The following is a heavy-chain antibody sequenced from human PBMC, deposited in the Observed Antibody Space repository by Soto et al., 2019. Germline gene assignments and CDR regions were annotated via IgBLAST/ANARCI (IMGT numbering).Heavy chain of an antibody. D-gene: IGHD2-15*01. V-gene: IGHV4-30-2*01. J-gene: IGHJ4*02. Sequence: SETLSLTCAVSCGSISSDGYSWSWIRQPPGKCLEWIGYIYHIGXXXYNPSLKXXVTISVDSSNXQFSLXLLSVTSADPAVYYCARGAPVVNDYWCQGTLVTVSS. CDR2: IYHIGXX. CDR1: CGSISSDGYS. CDR3: ARGAPVVNDY.